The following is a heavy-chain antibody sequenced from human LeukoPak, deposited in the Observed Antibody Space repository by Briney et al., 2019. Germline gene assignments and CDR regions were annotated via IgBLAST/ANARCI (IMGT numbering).Heavy chain of an antibody. CDR1: GFTFSSYA. V-gene: IGHV3-30-3*01. Sequence: GGSLRLSCAASGFTFSSYAMHWVRQAPGKGLEWVAVISYDGSNKYHADSVKGRFTISRDNSKNTLYLQMNSLRAEDTAVYYCARTTKLGIPFDYWGQGTLVTVSS. CDR3: ARTTKLGIPFDY. D-gene: IGHD7-27*01. J-gene: IGHJ4*02. CDR2: ISYDGSNK.